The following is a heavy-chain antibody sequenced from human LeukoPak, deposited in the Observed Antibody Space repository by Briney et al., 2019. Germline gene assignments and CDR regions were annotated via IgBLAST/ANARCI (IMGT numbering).Heavy chain of an antibody. CDR3: AKDDAWLQFGE. D-gene: IGHD3-10*01. J-gene: IGHJ4*02. Sequence: GGSLRLSCAASAFTFSNHGMNWVRQAPGKGLQWVSGISPRGDITYYADSGKGRYTISRDNSKNTLYLEVIRLTAEDTAVYYCAKDDAWLQFGEWSQGTLVTVSS. CDR1: AFTFSNHG. V-gene: IGHV3-23*01. CDR2: ISPRGDIT.